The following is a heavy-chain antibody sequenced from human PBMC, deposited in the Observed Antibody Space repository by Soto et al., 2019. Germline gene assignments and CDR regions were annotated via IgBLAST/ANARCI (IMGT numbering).Heavy chain of an antibody. CDR3: AKGAGRNHGWYYFGY. D-gene: IGHD2-15*01. CDR1: GFSFRTYA. J-gene: IGHJ4*01. Sequence: EVQLLESGGGLIQPGGSLRLSCAASGFSFRTYAMGWVRQAPGKGLEWVSVMSNSGDLTYYADSVKGRVTISRDNSENTVYLEMSSLGGEDGGLFFLAKGAGRNHGWYYFGYWGQGTLVTVSS. V-gene: IGHV3-23*01. CDR2: MSNSGDLT.